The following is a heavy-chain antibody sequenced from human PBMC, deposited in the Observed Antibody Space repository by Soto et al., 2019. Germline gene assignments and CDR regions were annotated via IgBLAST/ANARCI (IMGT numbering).Heavy chain of an antibody. Sequence: QLQLQESGSGLVKSSQTLSLTCAVSGDSISSGVYSWSWIRQPPGKGLEWIGYIYLRGYTYYNPSLKSRVTISVERSKNQFSLKLSSVTAADTAVYYCARAVSSNWYGSHFDYWGQGTLVTVSS. J-gene: IGHJ4*02. CDR1: GDSISSGVYS. V-gene: IGHV4-30-2*01. CDR3: ARAVSSNWYGSHFDY. CDR2: IYLRGYT. D-gene: IGHD6-13*01.